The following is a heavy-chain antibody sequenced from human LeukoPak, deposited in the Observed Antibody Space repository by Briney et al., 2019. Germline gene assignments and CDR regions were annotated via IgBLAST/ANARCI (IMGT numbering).Heavy chain of an antibody. CDR2: FSGSSTTT. Sequence: GGSLRLSCAASGFTFSSSAMTWARQAPGKGLKWVSFFSGSSTTTNYADSVKGRFTISRDNSKNTLYLQMNSLRAEDTAVYYCARDSRYSGNYWGQGTLVTASS. D-gene: IGHD1-26*01. J-gene: IGHJ4*02. V-gene: IGHV3-23*01. CDR3: ARDSRYSGNY. CDR1: GFTFSSSA.